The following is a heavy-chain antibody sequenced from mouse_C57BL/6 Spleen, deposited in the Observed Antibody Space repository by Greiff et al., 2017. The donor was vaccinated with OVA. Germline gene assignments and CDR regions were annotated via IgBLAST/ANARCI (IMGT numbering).Heavy chain of an antibody. J-gene: IGHJ2*01. CDR3: ARERYYGSSYFDY. CDR2: IHPNSGST. Sequence: VQLQQPGAELVKPGASVKLSCKASGYTFTSYWMHWVKQRPGQGLEWIGMIHPNSGSTNYNEKFKSKATLTVDKSSSTAYMQLSSLTSEDSAVYYGARERYYGSSYFDYWGQGTTLTVSS. V-gene: IGHV1-64*01. CDR1: GYTFTSYW. D-gene: IGHD1-1*01.